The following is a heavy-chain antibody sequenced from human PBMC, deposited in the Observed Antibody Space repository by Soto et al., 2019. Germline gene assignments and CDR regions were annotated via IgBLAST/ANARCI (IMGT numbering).Heavy chain of an antibody. J-gene: IGHJ3*01. D-gene: IGHD3-10*01. CDR2: IKSKTDGGTT. V-gene: IGHV3-15*01. CDR3: TTASFHYYYGSGSYPIGF. CDR1: GFTFSNAW. Sequence: PGGSLRLSCAASGFTFSNAWMSWVRQAPGKGLEWVGRIKSKTDGGTTDYAAPVKGRFTSSRDDSKNTLYLQMNSLKTEDTAVYYCTTASFHYYYGSGSYPIGFGGQGTMVTVSS.